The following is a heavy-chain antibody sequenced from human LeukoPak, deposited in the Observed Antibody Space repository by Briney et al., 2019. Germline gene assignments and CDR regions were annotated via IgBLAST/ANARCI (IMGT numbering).Heavy chain of an antibody. CDR3: ASSDIVVVVAAKRERFDP. CDR1: GFTFSSYW. CDR2: INSDGSST. Sequence: GGSLRLPCAASGFTFSSYWMHWVRQAPGKGLVWVSRINSDGSSTSYADSVKGRFTISRDNAKNTLYLQMNSLRAEDTAVYYCASSDIVVVVAAKRERFDPWGQGTLVTVSS. D-gene: IGHD2-15*01. J-gene: IGHJ5*02. V-gene: IGHV3-74*01.